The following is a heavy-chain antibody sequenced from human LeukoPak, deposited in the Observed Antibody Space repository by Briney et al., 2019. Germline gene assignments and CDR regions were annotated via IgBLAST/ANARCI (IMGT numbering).Heavy chain of an antibody. CDR3: ARPAGYFGSDAFDI. CDR2: IYHSGST. J-gene: IGHJ3*02. CDR1: GYSISSGYY. Sequence: SETLSLTCAVSGYSISSGYYWGWIRQPPGKGLEWIGSIYHSGSTYYNPSLKSRVTISVETSKNQYSLKLSSVTAADTAVYYCARPAGYFGSDAFDIWGQGTMVTVSS. V-gene: IGHV4-38-2*01. D-gene: IGHD3-10*01.